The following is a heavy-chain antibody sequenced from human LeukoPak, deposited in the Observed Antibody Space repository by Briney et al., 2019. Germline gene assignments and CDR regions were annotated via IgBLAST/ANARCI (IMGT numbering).Heavy chain of an antibody. V-gene: IGHV3-7*05. J-gene: IGHJ4*02. D-gene: IGHD2-8*02. CDR3: ARGTGDFDY. CDR2: IKEDGSRK. Sequence: PGGSLRLSCAASGFTFTNYWMSWVRQAPAKGLEWVANIKEDGSRKEYVDSVKGRFTISRDNAKSTLYLDMSSLRVEDTAVYYCARGTGDFDYWGQGTLVTVSS. CDR1: GFTFTNYW.